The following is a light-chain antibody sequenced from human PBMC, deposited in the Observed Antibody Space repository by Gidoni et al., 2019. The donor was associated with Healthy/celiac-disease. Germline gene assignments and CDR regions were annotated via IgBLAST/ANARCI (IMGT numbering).Light chain of an antibody. Sequence: DIQMTQSPSSLSASVGDRVTITCRASQSISSYLNWYQQKPGKAPKLLIYAASSLQSGVPSRFSGRGSGTDFTLPISRLPPEDFATYYCQQRYSTPPSTFGQGTKLEIK. J-gene: IGKJ2*01. CDR2: AAS. V-gene: IGKV1-39*01. CDR3: QQRYSTPPST. CDR1: QSISSY.